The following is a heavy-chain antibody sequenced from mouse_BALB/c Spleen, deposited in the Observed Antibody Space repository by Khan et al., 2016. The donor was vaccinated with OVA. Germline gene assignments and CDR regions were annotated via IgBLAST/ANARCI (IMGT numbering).Heavy chain of an antibody. CDR3: ARAGYSPWFAY. D-gene: IGHD2-3*01. CDR1: GFNIKDYY. V-gene: IGHV14-1*02. J-gene: IGHJ3*01. Sequence: VRLQQSGAELVRPGALVKLSCKASGFNIKDYYIHWVKQRPEQGLEWIGWIDPENGNTIYDPKFQGKANITADTSSNTAYLHFSSLTSEDTAVYDCARAGYSPWFAYWGQGTLVTVSA. CDR2: IDPENGNT.